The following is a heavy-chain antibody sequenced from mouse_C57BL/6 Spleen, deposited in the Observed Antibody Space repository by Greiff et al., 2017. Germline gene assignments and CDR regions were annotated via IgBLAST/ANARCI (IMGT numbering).Heavy chain of an antibody. CDR3: APSYDYDEGVGYSDY. CDR2: IYPRSGNT. CDR1: GYTFTSYG. J-gene: IGHJ2*01. Sequence: QVHVKQSGAELARPGASVKLSCKASGYTFTSYGISWVKQRTGQGLEWIGEIYPRSGNTYYNEKFKGKATLTADKSSSTAYMELRSLTSEDSAVYFCAPSYDYDEGVGYSDYWGQGTTLTVSS. V-gene: IGHV1-81*01. D-gene: IGHD2-4*01.